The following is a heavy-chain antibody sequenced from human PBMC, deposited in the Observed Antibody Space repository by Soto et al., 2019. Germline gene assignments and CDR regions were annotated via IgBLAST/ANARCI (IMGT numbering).Heavy chain of an antibody. V-gene: IGHV4-59*01. Sequence: SETLSLTCTVSGGSISSYYWSWIRQPPGKGLEWIGYIYYSGSTNYNPSLKSRVTISVDTSKNQFSLKLSSVTAADTDVYYCARGLHSGYDPSFDYWGQGTLVNVS. J-gene: IGHJ4*02. D-gene: IGHD5-12*01. CDR2: IYYSGST. CDR1: GGSISSYY. CDR3: ARGLHSGYDPSFDY.